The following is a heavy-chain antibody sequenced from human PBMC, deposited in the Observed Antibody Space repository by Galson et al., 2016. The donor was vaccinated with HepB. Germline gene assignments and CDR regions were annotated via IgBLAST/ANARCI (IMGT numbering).Heavy chain of an antibody. J-gene: IGHJ1*01. CDR1: GFTFSSYS. D-gene: IGHD3-22*01. V-gene: IGHV3-48*04. CDR3: LRDYERDYAEYFQH. CDR2: ISSSSSTI. Sequence: SLRLSCAASGFTFSSYSMNWVRQAPGKGLEWVSYISSSSSTIYYADSVKGRFTISRDNAKNSLYLQMNSLRAEDTAVDYCLRDYERDYAEYFQHWGQGTLVTVSS.